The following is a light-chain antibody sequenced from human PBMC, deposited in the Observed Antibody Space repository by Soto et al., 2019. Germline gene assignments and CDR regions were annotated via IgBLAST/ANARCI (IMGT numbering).Light chain of an antibody. CDR3: QQSYSTPYT. CDR1: QSISSS. CDR2: AAS. Sequence: DIRMTQSPSSLSASVGDRVTITCRASQSISSSLNWFRQKPGKAPKLLIYAASSLQSGVPSRFSGSGSGTDFTLTISSLQPEDFATYYCQQSYSTPYTFGQGTKLEIK. J-gene: IGKJ2*01. V-gene: IGKV1-39*01.